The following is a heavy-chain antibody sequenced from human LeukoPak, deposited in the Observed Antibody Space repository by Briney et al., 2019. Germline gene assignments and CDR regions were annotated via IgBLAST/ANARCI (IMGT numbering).Heavy chain of an antibody. CDR2: ISSDSTII. D-gene: IGHD3-3*01. Sequence: PGGSLRLSCAASGFTFSSHSMNWVRQAPGKGLEWISYISSDSTIIHYADSVKGRFTISRDDAKNTLYLQMNSLRAEDTAVYYCAREGTIFGVIYNWFDPWGQGTLVTVSS. J-gene: IGHJ5*02. CDR3: AREGTIFGVIYNWFDP. V-gene: IGHV3-48*01. CDR1: GFTFSSHS.